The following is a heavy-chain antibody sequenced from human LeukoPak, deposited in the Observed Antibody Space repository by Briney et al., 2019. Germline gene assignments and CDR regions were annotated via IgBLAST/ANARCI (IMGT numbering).Heavy chain of an antibody. J-gene: IGHJ3*02. CDR1: GFSFSTYS. D-gene: IGHD6-13*01. CDR3: ASSSQQLVPDAFDI. V-gene: IGHV3-48*02. Sequence: GGSLRLSCAASGFSFSTYSMIWVRQAPGKGLEWVSYISSSSSTIYYADSVKGRFTISRDNAKNSLYLQMNSLRDEDTAVYYCASSSQQLVPDAFDIWGQGTMVTVSS. CDR2: ISSSSSTI.